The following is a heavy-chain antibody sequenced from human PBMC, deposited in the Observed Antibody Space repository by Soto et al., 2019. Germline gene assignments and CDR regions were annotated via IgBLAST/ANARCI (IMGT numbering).Heavy chain of an antibody. CDR3: AKEGSSGWPNYYYYGMDV. D-gene: IGHD6-19*01. J-gene: IGHJ6*02. CDR2: ISYDGSNK. Sequence: GGSLRLSCAASGFTFSSYGMHWVRQAPGKGLEWVAVISYDGSNKYYADSVKGRFTISRDNSKNTLYLQMNSLRAEDTAVYYCAKEGSSGWPNYYYYGMDVWGQGTTVTVSS. CDR1: GFTFSSYG. V-gene: IGHV3-30*18.